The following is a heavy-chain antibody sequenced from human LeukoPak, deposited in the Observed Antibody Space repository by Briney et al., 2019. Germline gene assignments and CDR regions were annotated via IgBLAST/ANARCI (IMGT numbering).Heavy chain of an antibody. CDR2: VNTNTGTT. D-gene: IGHD1-14*01. Sequence: PRASVRVSCKASGYTFSDYYIHWVRQAPGQGLEWMGWVNTNTGTTNFAQKIRGRVTMTTDTSTSTAYMELRSLRSDDTAVYYCARGLGITSRHDAFDIWGQGTMVTVSS. J-gene: IGHJ3*02. CDR1: GYTFSDYY. CDR3: ARGLGITSRHDAFDI. V-gene: IGHV1-18*01.